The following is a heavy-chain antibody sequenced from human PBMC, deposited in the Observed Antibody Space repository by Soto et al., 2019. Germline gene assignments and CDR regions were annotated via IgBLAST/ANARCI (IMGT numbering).Heavy chain of an antibody. CDR2: IYYTGST. D-gene: IGHD6-6*01. Sequence: SETLSLTCTVSGGSISSDGYYWGWIRQPPGKGPEWIGTIYYTGSTDYTPSLKSRVTISVDTSKNQFSLKLTSMAAADTAVYYCARSVARSIAAMDVWGQGTTVTVSS. CDR3: ARSVARSIAAMDV. V-gene: IGHV4-39*01. CDR1: GGSISSDGYY. J-gene: IGHJ6*02.